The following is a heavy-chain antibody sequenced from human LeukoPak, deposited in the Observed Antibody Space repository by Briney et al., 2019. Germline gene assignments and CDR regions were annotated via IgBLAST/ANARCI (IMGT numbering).Heavy chain of an antibody. CDR1: GGSISSGGYY. CDR3: ARGSGYAGVFDY. Sequence: SQTLSLTCAVSGGSISSGGYYWSWIRQHPGKGLEWIGYIYYSGSTYYNPSLKSRVTISVDTSKNQFSLKLSSVTAADTAVYYCARGSGYAGVFDYWGQGTLVTVSS. J-gene: IGHJ4*02. CDR2: IYYSGST. V-gene: IGHV4-31*11. D-gene: IGHD5-12*01.